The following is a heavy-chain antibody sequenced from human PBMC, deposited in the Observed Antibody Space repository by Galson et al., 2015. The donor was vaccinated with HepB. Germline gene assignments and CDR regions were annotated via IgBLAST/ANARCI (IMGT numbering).Heavy chain of an antibody. V-gene: IGHV1-18*01. D-gene: IGHD2-2*01. J-gene: IGHJ3*02. CDR2: ITVYNDNT. CDR1: GYTFSSYG. CDR3: ARLYCSSTDCHAGAFDI. Sequence: SVKVSCKGTGYTFSSYGITWVRQAPGQGLEWMGWITVYNDNTNYAQKFQGRVTMTTDTSTSTAYVELRSLRSDDTAIYYCARLYCSSTDCHAGAFDIWGSGTMVTVSS.